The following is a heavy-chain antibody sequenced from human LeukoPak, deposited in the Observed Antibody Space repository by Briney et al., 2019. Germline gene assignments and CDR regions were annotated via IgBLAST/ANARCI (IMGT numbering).Heavy chain of an antibody. Sequence: SQTLSLTCTVSGASITGGSYSWTWIRQPAGKGLEWIGRIYTSGITTYNPSLKSRVTISLDISKNQISLNLNSVTAADTAVYYCARGLWDNGDRFEYWGPGTLVTVSS. V-gene: IGHV4-61*02. CDR1: GASITGGSYS. D-gene: IGHD4-17*01. CDR3: ARGLWDNGDRFEY. CDR2: IYTSGIT. J-gene: IGHJ4*02.